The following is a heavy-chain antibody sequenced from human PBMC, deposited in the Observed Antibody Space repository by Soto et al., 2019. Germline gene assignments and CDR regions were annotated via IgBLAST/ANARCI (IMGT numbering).Heavy chain of an antibody. CDR2: ISYHGNNQ. J-gene: IGHJ4*02. CDR1: GFTFKNNG. V-gene: IGHV3-30*18. D-gene: IGHD3-3*01. CDR3: AKHSALGFWSGNYYFDH. Sequence: GGSLRLSCAASGFTFKNNGMHWVHQAPGKGLEWVAIISYHGNNQFYADSVKGRFTISRDNSNNTLYLEMNSLRPEDTAVYYCAKHSALGFWSGNYYFDHWGQGTLVTVSS.